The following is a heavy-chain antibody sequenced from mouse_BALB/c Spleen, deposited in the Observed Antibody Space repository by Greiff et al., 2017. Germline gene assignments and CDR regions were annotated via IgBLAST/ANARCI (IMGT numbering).Heavy chain of an antibody. J-gene: IGHJ3*01. V-gene: IGHV14-3*02. CDR1: GFNFKDSY. CDR2: IDPANGNT. CDR3: ARRAYYGYVPFGY. Sequence: EVQLQQSGAELVKPGASVKLSCTASGFNFKDSYMHWVKQRPEQGLEWIGRIDPANGNTKYDPKFQGKATITADTSSNTAYLQLSSLTSEDTAVYYCARRAYYGYVPFGYWGQGTLVTVSA. D-gene: IGHD1-2*01.